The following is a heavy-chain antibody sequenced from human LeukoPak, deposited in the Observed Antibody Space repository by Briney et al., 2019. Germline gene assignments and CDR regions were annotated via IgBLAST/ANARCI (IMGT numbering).Heavy chain of an antibody. Sequence: GGSLRLSCAASGFTFSSYGMHWVRQAPGKGLEWVAFIRYDGSNKYYADSVKGRFTISRDTPKNSLYLQMNSLRAEDMAVYYCARGGDWYDYWGQGTLVTVSS. CDR3: ARGGDWYDY. V-gene: IGHV3-30*02. CDR2: IRYDGSNK. J-gene: IGHJ4*02. D-gene: IGHD2-21*02. CDR1: GFTFSSYG.